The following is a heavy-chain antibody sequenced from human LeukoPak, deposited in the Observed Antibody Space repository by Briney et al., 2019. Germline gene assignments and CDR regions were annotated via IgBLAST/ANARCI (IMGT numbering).Heavy chain of an antibody. D-gene: IGHD2-2*01. V-gene: IGHV3-23*01. CDR3: AKGRGKRVPAAHSDY. CDR1: GFTFSSYA. CDR2: ISGSGGST. J-gene: IGHJ4*02. Sequence: GGSLRLSCAASGFTFSSYAMRWVRQAPGKGLEWVTAISGSGGSTYYADSVKGRFTISRDNSKNTLYLQMNSLRAEDTAVYYCAKGRGKRVPAAHSDYWGQGTLVTVSS.